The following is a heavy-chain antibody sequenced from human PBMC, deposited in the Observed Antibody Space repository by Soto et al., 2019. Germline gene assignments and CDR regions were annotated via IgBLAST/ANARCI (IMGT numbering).Heavy chain of an antibody. CDR1: GVSFSAYS. Sequence: QVQLQQWGAGLLKPSETLSLTCAVYGVSFSAYSWTWIRQPPGKGLEWIGKIIHSGSTNYNPSLKSIVNLSVHTSKNQFSLNLRAVTAADSAVYYCVRGQGVAVTVSDEDRCDPWGQGTPVTVSS. CDR2: IIHSGST. D-gene: IGHD6-19*01. V-gene: IGHV4-34*01. J-gene: IGHJ5*02. CDR3: VRGQGVAVTVSDEDRCDP.